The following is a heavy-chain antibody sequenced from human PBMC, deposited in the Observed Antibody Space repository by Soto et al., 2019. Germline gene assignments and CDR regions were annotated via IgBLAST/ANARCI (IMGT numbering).Heavy chain of an antibody. J-gene: IGHJ6*02. Sequence: QVRLQESGPGLAKPSETLSLTCTVSGGSISRYYWSWIRQPPGKGLEWIGYMYNTGSTIYNPSLKSRVTISVDTSKNQFSLKLNSVTAADTAVYYCARDLWGYCGADCYPLDVWGQGTTVTVSS. CDR3: ARDLWGYCGADCYPLDV. D-gene: IGHD2-21*02. CDR2: MYNTGST. V-gene: IGHV4-59*01. CDR1: GGSISRYY.